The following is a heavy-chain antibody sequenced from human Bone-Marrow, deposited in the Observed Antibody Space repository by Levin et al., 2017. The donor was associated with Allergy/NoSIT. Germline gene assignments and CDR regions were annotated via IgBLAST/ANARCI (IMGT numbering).Heavy chain of an antibody. CDR1: GGSFSGYY. CDR2: INHSGST. Sequence: PSETLSLTCAVYGGSFSGYYWSWIRQPPGKGLEWIGEINHSGSTNYNPSLKSRVTISVDTSKNQFSLKLSSVTAADTAVYYCAREDVNFGTPHYMDVWGKGTTVTVSS. V-gene: IGHV4-34*01. D-gene: IGHD3/OR15-3a*01. CDR3: AREDVNFGTPHYMDV. J-gene: IGHJ6*03.